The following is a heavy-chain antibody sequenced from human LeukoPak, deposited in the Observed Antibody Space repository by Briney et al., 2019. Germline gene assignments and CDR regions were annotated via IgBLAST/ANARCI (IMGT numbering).Heavy chain of an antibody. CDR2: ISYDGSNK. Sequence: GGSLRLSCAASGFTFSSYGMHWVRQAPGKGLEWVAVISYDGSNKYYADSVKGRFTISRDNSKNTLYLQMNSLRAEDTAAYYCAKAKHSGSYYAAYYFDYWGQGTLVTVSS. CDR1: GFTFSSYG. CDR3: AKAKHSGSYYAAYYFDY. D-gene: IGHD1-26*01. V-gene: IGHV3-30*18. J-gene: IGHJ4*02.